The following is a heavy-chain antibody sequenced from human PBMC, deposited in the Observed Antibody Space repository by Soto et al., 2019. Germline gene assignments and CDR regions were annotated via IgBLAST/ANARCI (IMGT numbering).Heavy chain of an antibody. Sequence: QVQLVQSGAEVKKPGSSVKVSCKASGGTFSSCAISWVRQAPGQGLEWMGGIIPIFGTANYAQKFQGRVTITADESTSTAYMELSSLRSEDTAVYYCARADRYGSSPYYYGMDVWGQGTTVTVSS. V-gene: IGHV1-69*12. CDR3: ARADRYGSSPYYYGMDV. D-gene: IGHD6-6*01. J-gene: IGHJ6*02. CDR1: GGTFSSCA. CDR2: IIPIFGTA.